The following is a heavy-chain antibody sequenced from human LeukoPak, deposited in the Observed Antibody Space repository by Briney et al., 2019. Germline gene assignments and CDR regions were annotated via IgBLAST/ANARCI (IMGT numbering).Heavy chain of an antibody. J-gene: IGHJ4*02. CDR2: IYHSGST. V-gene: IGHV4-30-2*01. CDR3: ARAGYYYDSSGYDQYYFDY. Sequence: PSQTLSLTCAVSGGSISSGGYSWSWIGQPPGKGLEWIGYIYHSGSTYYNPSLKSRVTISVDRSKNQFSLKLSSVTAADTAVYYCARAGYYYDSSGYDQYYFDYWGQGTLVTVSS. D-gene: IGHD3-22*01. CDR1: GGSISSGGYS.